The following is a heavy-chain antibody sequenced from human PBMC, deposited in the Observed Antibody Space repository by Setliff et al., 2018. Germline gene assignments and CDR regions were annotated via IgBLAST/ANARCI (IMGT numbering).Heavy chain of an antibody. D-gene: IGHD1-26*01. V-gene: IGHV4-61*09. Sequence: SETLSLTCSVSGASITSGGFYWTWIRQPAGKGLEWIGHISPSGSTTYNPSVKTRVTISLDTSKNHFSLKLDSVTAADTALYYCARSPSSGAYWNPRPFYSDYWARGTLVTVSS. J-gene: IGHJ4*02. CDR2: ISPSGST. CDR3: ARSPSSGAYWNPRPFYSDY. CDR1: GASITSGGFY.